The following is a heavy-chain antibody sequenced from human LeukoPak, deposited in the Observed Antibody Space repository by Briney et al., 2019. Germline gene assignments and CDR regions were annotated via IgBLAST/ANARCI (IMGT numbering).Heavy chain of an antibody. Sequence: GGSLRLSCAASGFTFSNYGMNWVRQAPGQGLEWVSYISGSGSTIYYADSVKGRFTISRDNAKDSLYLQMNSLRAEDTAVYYCARVRSGYSHENYFDYWGQGTLVTVSS. CDR1: GFTFSNYG. J-gene: IGHJ4*02. V-gene: IGHV3-48*03. CDR2: ISGSGSTI. CDR3: ARVRSGYSHENYFDY. D-gene: IGHD5-18*01.